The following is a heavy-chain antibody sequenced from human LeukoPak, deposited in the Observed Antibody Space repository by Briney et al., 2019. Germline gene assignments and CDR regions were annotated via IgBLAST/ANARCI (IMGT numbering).Heavy chain of an antibody. CDR2: IIPIFGTA. Sequence: SVKVSCKASGGTFSSYAISWVRQAPGQGLKWMGGIIPIFGTANYAQKFQGRVTITADESTSTAYMELSSLRSEDTAVYYCARVLLPYNWFDPWGQGTLVTVSS. CDR1: GGTFSSYA. J-gene: IGHJ5*02. V-gene: IGHV1-69*13. CDR3: ARVLLPYNWFDP.